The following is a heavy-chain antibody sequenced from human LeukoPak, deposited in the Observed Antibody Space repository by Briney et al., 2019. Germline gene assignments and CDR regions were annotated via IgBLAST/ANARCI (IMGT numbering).Heavy chain of an antibody. CDR1: GFTFSSYS. CDR3: ARDFDTLFDY. CDR2: ISSSSSYI. J-gene: IGHJ4*01. V-gene: IGHV3-21*01. Sequence: GGSLRLPCAASGFTFSSYSMNWVRQAPGKGLEWVSSISSSSSYIYYADSVKGRFTISRDNAKNSLYLQMNSLRAEDTAVYYCARDFDTLFDYWGQEPWSPSPQ.